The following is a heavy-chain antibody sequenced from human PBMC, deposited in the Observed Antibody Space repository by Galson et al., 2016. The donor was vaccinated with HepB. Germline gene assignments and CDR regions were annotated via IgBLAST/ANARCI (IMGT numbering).Heavy chain of an antibody. CDR3: VREDSYDEDSSGFFVH. CDR1: GYSFTSFY. V-gene: IGHV1-46*01. CDR2: IHPSSGGI. D-gene: IGHD3-22*01. Sequence: SVKVSCKASGYSFTSFYMHWVRQAPGQGPEWMGIIHPSSGGISYAQKFQGRVTMTRDTSTTTVYMELSSLRYEDTAMYYCVREDSYDEDSSGFFVHWGQGTLVTVSS. J-gene: IGHJ5*02.